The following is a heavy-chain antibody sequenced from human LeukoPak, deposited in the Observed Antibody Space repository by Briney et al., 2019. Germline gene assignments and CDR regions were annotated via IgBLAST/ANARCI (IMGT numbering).Heavy chain of an antibody. Sequence: ASVKVSCTASGYTFTSYDINWVRQATGQGLEWMGWMNPNSGNTGYAQKFQGRVTMTRNTSISTAYMELSSLRSEDTAVYYCARGRGVVVPAATYNWFDPWGQGTLVTVSS. V-gene: IGHV1-8*01. D-gene: IGHD2-2*01. CDR3: ARGRGVVVPAATYNWFDP. CDR1: GYTFTSYD. J-gene: IGHJ5*02. CDR2: MNPNSGNT.